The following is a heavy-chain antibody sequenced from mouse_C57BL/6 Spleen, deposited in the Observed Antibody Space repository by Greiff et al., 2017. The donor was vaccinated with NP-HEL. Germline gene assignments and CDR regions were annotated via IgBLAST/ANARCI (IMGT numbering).Heavy chain of an antibody. V-gene: IGHV5-4*03. D-gene: IGHD4-1*01. Sequence: EVKLMESGGGLVKPGGSLKLSCAASGFTFSSYAMSWVRRTPEKRLGWVATISDGGSYTYYPDNVKGRFTISRDNAKNNLYLQMSHLKSEDTAMYYCARGGTGWYFDVWGTGTTVTVSS. CDR2: ISDGGSYT. CDR3: ARGGTGWYFDV. CDR1: GFTFSSYA. J-gene: IGHJ1*03.